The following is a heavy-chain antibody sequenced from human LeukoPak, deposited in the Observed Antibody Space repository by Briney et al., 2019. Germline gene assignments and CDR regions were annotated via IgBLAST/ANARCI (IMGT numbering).Heavy chain of an antibody. CDR1: GGSISSYY. D-gene: IGHD4-17*01. J-gene: IGHJ4*02. CDR3: ARCMGNDYGDYSIDY. V-gene: IGHV4-59*01. CDR2: IYYSGST. Sequence: SETLSLTCTVSGGSISSYYWSWLRQPPGKGLEWLGYIYYSGSTNYNPSLKSRVTISVDTSKNQFSLKLSSVTAADTAVYYCARCMGNDYGDYSIDYWGQGTLVTVSS.